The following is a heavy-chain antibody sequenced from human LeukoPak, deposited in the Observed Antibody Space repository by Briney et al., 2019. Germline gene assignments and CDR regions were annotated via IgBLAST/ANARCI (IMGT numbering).Heavy chain of an antibody. D-gene: IGHD2-2*01. J-gene: IGHJ5*02. Sequence: SETLSLTCAVYGGSFSGYYWSWIRQPPGKGLEWIGEINHSGSTNYNPSLKSRVTISVDTSKNQFSLKLSSVTAADTAVYYCARVKYQLPLYNWFDPWGQGTLVTVSS. CDR3: ARVKYQLPLYNWFDP. CDR2: INHSGST. CDR1: GGSFSGYY. V-gene: IGHV4-34*01.